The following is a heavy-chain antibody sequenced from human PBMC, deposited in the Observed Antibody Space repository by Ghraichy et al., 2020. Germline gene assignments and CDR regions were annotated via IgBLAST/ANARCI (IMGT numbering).Heavy chain of an antibody. D-gene: IGHD4-11*01. CDR3: AREMTTVKGYYYYGMDV. Sequence: GGSLRLSCAASGFTFSSYSMNWVRQAPGKGLEWVSYISSSSSTIYYADSVKGRFTISRDNAKNSLYLQMNSLRDEDTAVYYCAREMTTVKGYYYYGMDVWGQGTTVTVSS. CDR2: ISSSSSTI. J-gene: IGHJ6*02. V-gene: IGHV3-48*02. CDR1: GFTFSSYS.